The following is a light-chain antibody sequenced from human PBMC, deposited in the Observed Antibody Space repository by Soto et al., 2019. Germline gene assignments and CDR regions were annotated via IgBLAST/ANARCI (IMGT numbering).Light chain of an antibody. CDR1: QSISSW. J-gene: IGKJ1*01. CDR2: KAS. Sequence: DIHITQSSFTLSASLQNKVSIPPAPSQSISSWLAWYQQKPGKAPKLLIYKASTLESGVPSNFSGSGAGTEFTLTISSLQTEDFATYYWQQDNSYPWGFGQGTKV. V-gene: IGKV1-5*03. CDR3: QQDNSYPWG.